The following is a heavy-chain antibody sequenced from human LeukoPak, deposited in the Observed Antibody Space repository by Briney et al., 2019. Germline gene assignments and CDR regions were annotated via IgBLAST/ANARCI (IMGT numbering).Heavy chain of an antibody. D-gene: IGHD3-22*01. CDR2: MNPNSDNT. CDR3: ARGGDYYDSSGYAFDI. Sequence: ASVKVSCKASGYTFTSYDINWVRQATGQGLEWMGWMNPNSDNTGYAQKFQGRVTMTRNTSISTAYMELSSLRSEDTAVYYCARGGDYYDSSGYAFDIWGQGTMVTVSS. V-gene: IGHV1-8*01. J-gene: IGHJ3*02. CDR1: GYTFTSYD.